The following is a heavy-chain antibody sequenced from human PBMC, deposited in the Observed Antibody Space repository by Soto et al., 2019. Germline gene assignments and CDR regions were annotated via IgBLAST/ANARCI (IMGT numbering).Heavy chain of an antibody. CDR1: GDSINSGAYY. Sequence: SETLSLTCAVSGDSINSGAYYWTWIRQPPGKGLEWIGCIYNNGGTDYSPSLKSRVTISMDTSKNQFSLWLTSVTAADTAVYYCARGLTEWSNDYWGQGALVTVSS. D-gene: IGHD3-3*01. V-gene: IGHV4-31*11. CDR3: ARGLTEWSNDY. J-gene: IGHJ4*02. CDR2: IYNNGGT.